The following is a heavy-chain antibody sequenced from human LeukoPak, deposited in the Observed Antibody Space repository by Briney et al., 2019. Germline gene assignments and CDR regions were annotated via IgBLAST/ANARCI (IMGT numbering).Heavy chain of an antibody. Sequence: GGSLRLSCAASGFTFSSYAMSWVRQAPGKGLEWVSAISGSGGSTYYADSVKGRFTISRDNSKNTLYLQMNSLRAEDTAVYYCANLVEMATIKGFDYWGQGTLVTVSS. D-gene: IGHD5-24*01. CDR3: ANLVEMATIKGFDY. CDR2: ISGSGGST. CDR1: GFTFSSYA. J-gene: IGHJ4*02. V-gene: IGHV3-23*01.